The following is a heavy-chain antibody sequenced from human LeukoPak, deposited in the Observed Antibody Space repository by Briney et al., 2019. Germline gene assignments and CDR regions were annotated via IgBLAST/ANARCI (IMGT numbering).Heavy chain of an antibody. Sequence: GGSLRLSCAASGFTFSSYAMHWVRQAPGKGLEYVSAISSNGGSTYYANSVKGRFTISRDNSKNTLYLQMGSLRAEDMAVYYCARDLLSDDAFDIWGQGTMVTVSS. CDR3: ARDLLSDDAFDI. V-gene: IGHV3-64*01. CDR1: GFTFSSYA. J-gene: IGHJ3*02. CDR2: ISSNGGST. D-gene: IGHD2-8*02.